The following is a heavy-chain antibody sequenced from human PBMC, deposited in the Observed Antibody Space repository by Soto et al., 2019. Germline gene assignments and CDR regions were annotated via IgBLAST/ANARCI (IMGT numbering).Heavy chain of an antibody. D-gene: IGHD3-3*01. CDR3: AKLNGYYDFWSAVDSNWFDP. CDR1: GYSFTRDD. V-gene: IGHV1-8*01. J-gene: IGHJ5*02. Sequence: ASVKLSSKASGYSFTRDDINWVRQATGKGLEWMGWMNPNSGNTGYAQKFQGRVTMTRNTSISTAYMELNSLRAEDTAVYYCAKLNGYYDFWSAVDSNWFDPWGQGTLVTVSS. CDR2: MNPNSGNT.